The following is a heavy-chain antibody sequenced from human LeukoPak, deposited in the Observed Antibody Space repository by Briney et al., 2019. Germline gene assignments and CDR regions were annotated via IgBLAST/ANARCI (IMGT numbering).Heavy chain of an antibody. CDR1: GFTFSSYA. CDR2: ISYDGSNK. CDR3: AREGSTRELQDAFDY. Sequence: PGGSLRLSCAASGFTFSSYAMHWVRQAPGKGLEWVAVISYDGSNKYYADSVKGRFTISRDNSKNTLYLQMNSLRAEDTAVYYCAREGSTRELQDAFDYWGQGTLVIVSS. V-gene: IGHV3-30-3*01. J-gene: IGHJ4*02. D-gene: IGHD1-7*01.